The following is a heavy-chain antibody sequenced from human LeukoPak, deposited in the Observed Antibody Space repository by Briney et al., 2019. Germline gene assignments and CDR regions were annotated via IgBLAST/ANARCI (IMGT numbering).Heavy chain of an antibody. V-gene: IGHV5-51*01. J-gene: IGHJ6*02. CDR2: IYPGDSDT. CDR1: GYSFTSYW. Sequence: GESLKISCKGSGYSFTSYWIAWVRQMPGKGLEWMGIIYPGDSDTRYSPSFQGQVIISADKSISTAYLQWSSLKASDTAMYYCARRAHSSHVGNLYYGMDVWGQGTTVTVSS. CDR3: ARRAHSSHVGNLYYGMDV. D-gene: IGHD3-22*01.